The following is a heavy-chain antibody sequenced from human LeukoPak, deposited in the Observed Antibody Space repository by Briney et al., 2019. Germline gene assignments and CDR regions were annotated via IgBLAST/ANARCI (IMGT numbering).Heavy chain of an antibody. CDR1: GFTFSSYA. CDR3: ARDPNSSGYYYTDY. D-gene: IGHD3-22*01. J-gene: IGHJ4*02. Sequence: GRSLRLSCAASGFTFSSYAMHWVRQAPGKGLEWVAVISYDGSNKYYADSVKGRFTISRDNSKNTLYLQMNSLRAEDTAVYYCARDPNSSGYYYTDYWGQGTLVTVSS. CDR2: ISYDGSNK. V-gene: IGHV3-30*04.